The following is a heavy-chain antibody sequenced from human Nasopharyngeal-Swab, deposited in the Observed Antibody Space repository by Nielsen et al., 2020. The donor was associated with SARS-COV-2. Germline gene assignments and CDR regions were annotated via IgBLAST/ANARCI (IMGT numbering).Heavy chain of an antibody. CDR2: IYYSGST. V-gene: IGHV4-39*01. D-gene: IGHD3-22*01. Sequence: SETLSLTCSVSGGSISSSSYYWGWIRQPPGKGLEWIGSIYYSGSTYYNPSLKSRATISVDTSKNQFSLKLSSVTAADTAVYYCATFDYYDSSWGQGTLVTVSS. CDR3: ATFDYYDSS. CDR1: GGSISSSSYY. J-gene: IGHJ4*02.